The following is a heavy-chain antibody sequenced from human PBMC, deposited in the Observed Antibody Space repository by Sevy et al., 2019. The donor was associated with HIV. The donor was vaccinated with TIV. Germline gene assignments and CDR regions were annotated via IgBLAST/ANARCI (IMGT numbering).Heavy chain of an antibody. Sequence: GGSLRLSCAASGFTFSSYAMSWIRQAPGKGLEWVSAISCSGGSTYYADSVKGRFTISRDNSKNTLYLQMNSLRAEDTAVYYCAKVLTGTPNWFDPWGQRTLVTVSS. CDR1: GFTFSSYA. V-gene: IGHV3-23*01. CDR3: AKVLTGTPNWFDP. D-gene: IGHD1-20*01. J-gene: IGHJ5*02. CDR2: ISCSGGST.